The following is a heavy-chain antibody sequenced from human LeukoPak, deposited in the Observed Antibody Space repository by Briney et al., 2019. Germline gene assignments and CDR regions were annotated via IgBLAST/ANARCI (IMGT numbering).Heavy chain of an antibody. D-gene: IGHD2-2*02. CDR2: IYHSGST. CDR3: ARLGGEDIVVVPAAILMGYFDL. J-gene: IGHJ2*01. CDR1: GYSISSGCY. V-gene: IGHV4-38-2*01. Sequence: PSETLSLTCAVSGYSISSGCYWGWIRQPPGKGLAWIGSIYHSGSTYYNPSLKSRVTISVDTSKNQFSLKLSSVTAADTAVYYCARLGGEDIVVVPAAILMGYFDLWGRGTLVTVSS.